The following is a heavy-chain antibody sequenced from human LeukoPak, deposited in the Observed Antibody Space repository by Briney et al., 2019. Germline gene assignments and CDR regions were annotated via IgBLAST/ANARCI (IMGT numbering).Heavy chain of an antibody. CDR2: ISVSGGST. J-gene: IGHJ4*02. CDR3: ATTLYYYDSSGYSDFDY. CDR1: GFTFSSYA. D-gene: IGHD3-22*01. Sequence: GGSLRLSCAASGFTFSSYAMNGVRQAPGKGLEWVSAISVSGGSTYYVDSVKGRFTISRDNSKNTLYLHMNSLRAEDTAVYYWATTLYYYDSSGYSDFDYWGQGTLVTVSS. V-gene: IGHV3-23*01.